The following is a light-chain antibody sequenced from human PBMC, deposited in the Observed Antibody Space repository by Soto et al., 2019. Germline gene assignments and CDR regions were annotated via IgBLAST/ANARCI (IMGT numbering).Light chain of an antibody. CDR2: EVS. J-gene: IGLJ2*01. V-gene: IGLV2-14*01. Sequence: QSALTQPASVSGSPGQSITMSCTGSSSDVGSYDYVSWYQQHPGRAPKLIIYEVSYRPSGVSNRFSGSKSGNTASLTISGLQAEDEAAYYCTLYISSPTVFGGGTKLTVL. CDR1: SSDVGSYDY. CDR3: TLYISSPTV.